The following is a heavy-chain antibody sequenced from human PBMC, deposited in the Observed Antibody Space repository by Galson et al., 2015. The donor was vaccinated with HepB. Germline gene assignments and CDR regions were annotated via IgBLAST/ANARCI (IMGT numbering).Heavy chain of an antibody. CDR1: GFPFSSSA. J-gene: IGHJ3*01. CDR3: AKPVYDSSGYWGAFEF. V-gene: IGHV3-23*01. Sequence: SLRLSCAASGFPFSSSAMSWVRQAPGKWLEWVSAISGSGGSTYYADSVKGRFTISRDNSKNTLYLQMNSLTAEDTAVYYCAKPVYDSSGYWGAFEFWGQGTMVAVSS. D-gene: IGHD3-22*01. CDR2: ISGSGGST.